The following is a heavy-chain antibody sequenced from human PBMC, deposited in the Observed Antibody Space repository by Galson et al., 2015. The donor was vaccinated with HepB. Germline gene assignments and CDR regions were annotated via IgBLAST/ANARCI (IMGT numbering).Heavy chain of an antibody. CDR2: ISSSSSTI. CDR1: GFTFSSYS. V-gene: IGHV3-48*01. CDR3: ARNYKQYCSSTSCYDLVRSPPDY. Sequence: SLRLSCAASGFTFSSYSMNWVRQAPGKGLEWVSYISSSSSTIYYADSVKGRFTISRDNAKNSLYLQMNSLRAEGTAVYYCARNYKQYCSSTSCYDLVRSPPDYWGQGTLVTVSS. J-gene: IGHJ4*02. D-gene: IGHD2-2*01.